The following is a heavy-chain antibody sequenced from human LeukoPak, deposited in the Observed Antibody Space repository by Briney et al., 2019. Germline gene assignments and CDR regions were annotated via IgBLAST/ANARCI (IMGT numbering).Heavy chain of an antibody. V-gene: IGHV3-30*18. D-gene: IGHD3-22*01. CDR2: ISYDGRNK. Sequence: PGGSLRLSCAASGFTLSSYGMHWFRQAPGKGLEWVAVISYDGRNKYYADSVKGRFTISRDNSKNTLYLQMNSLRAEDTAVYYCAKSYYDSSGPDYWGQGALVTVS. J-gene: IGHJ4*02. CDR3: AKSYYDSSGPDY. CDR1: GFTLSSYG.